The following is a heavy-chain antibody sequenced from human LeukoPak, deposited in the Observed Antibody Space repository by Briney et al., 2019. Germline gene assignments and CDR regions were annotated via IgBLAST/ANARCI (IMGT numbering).Heavy chain of an antibody. J-gene: IGHJ4*02. Sequence: GGSLRLSCAASGVTFSGYAMSWVRQAPGRGLEWVSAISGSGGSTYYADSVKGRFTISRDNSKNTLYLQMNSLRAEDTAVYYCAKDPGGYTGRPKYYFDYWGQGTLVTVSS. V-gene: IGHV3-23*01. CDR1: GVTFSGYA. D-gene: IGHD5-12*01. CDR2: ISGSGGST. CDR3: AKDPGGYTGRPKYYFDY.